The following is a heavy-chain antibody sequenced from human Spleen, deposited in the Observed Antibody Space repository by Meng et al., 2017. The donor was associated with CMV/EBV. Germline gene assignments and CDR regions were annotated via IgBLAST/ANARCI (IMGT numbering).Heavy chain of an antibody. D-gene: IGHD6-13*01. CDR1: GFTFSDYY. Sequence: GESLKISCAASGFTFSDYYMNWIRQAPGKGLESISYISSSGNTTYYADSVKGRFIISRDNAKTSLYLQMNSLRAEDTAVYYCARDDSTSWYFDYWGQGTPVTVSS. V-gene: IGHV3-11*01. CDR2: ISSSGNTT. J-gene: IGHJ4*02. CDR3: ARDDSTSWYFDY.